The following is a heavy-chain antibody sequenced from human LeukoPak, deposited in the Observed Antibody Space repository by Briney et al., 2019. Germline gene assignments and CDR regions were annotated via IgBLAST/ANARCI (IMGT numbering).Heavy chain of an antibody. V-gene: IGHV4-34*01. CDR1: GGSFSGYY. D-gene: IGHD2-2*01. J-gene: IGHJ4*02. CDR2: INHNGST. Sequence: PSETLSLTCAVYGGSFSGYYWNWIRQPPRKGLEWVGEINHNGSTNYNPSLESRVTISVDTSKNQFSLKLSSVTAADTAVYYCARGPRKVGYCSSTSCFRVPYFDYWGQGTLVTVSS. CDR3: ARGPRKVGYCSSTSCFRVPYFDY.